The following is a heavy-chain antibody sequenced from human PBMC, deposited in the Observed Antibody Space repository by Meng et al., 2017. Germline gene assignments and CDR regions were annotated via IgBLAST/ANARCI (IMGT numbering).Heavy chain of an antibody. CDR1: GDSISGTYW. CDR2: VTLSGSK. Sequence: KASGPGLVERSGTPFLPGAVSGDSISGTYWWSWIRLPPGKGLEWMGEVTLSGSKYYNPSLQSRVTISVELYNTKFSLRLLSVTAADTAVYFCARAQLSRLFDSWGQGAPVTVSS. D-gene: IGHD2-2*01. J-gene: IGHJ4*02. V-gene: IGHV4-4*02. CDR3: ARAQLSRLFDS.